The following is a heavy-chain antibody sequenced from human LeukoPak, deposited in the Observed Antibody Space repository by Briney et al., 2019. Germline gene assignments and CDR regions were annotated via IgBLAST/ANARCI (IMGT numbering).Heavy chain of an antibody. CDR2: ISSSSSTI. D-gene: IGHD2-15*01. CDR3: ARARASGRSGFDY. J-gene: IGHJ4*02. CDR1: GLTFSSYS. V-gene: IGHV3-48*02. Sequence: GGSLRLSCVASGLTFSSYSMNWVRQAPGKGLEWVSYISSSSSTIYYADSVKGRFTISRDNAKNSLDLRMNSLRDEDTAVYYCARARASGRSGFDYWGQGTLVTVSS.